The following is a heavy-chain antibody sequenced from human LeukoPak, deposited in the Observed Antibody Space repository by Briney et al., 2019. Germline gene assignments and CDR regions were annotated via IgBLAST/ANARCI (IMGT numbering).Heavy chain of an antibody. CDR3: ASSIAAAGFLDY. CDR1: GGSISSGGYY. D-gene: IGHD6-13*01. Sequence: PSQTLSLTCTVSGGSISSGGYYWSWIRQPPGKGLEWIGYIYHSGSTYYNPSLKSRVTISVDTSKNQFSLKLSSVTAADTAVYYCASSIAAAGFLDYWGQGTLVTVSS. CDR2: IYHSGST. J-gene: IGHJ4*02. V-gene: IGHV4-30-2*02.